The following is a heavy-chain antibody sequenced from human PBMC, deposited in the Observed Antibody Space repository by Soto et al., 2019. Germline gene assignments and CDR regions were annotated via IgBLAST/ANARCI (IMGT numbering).Heavy chain of an antibody. J-gene: IGHJ4*02. CDR1: GGSFSGYY. Sequence: QVQLQQWGEGLLKPSETLSLTCAVYGGSFSGYYWSWLRQPPGKGLEWIGEINNSGCTNYNPSLHPTVTIPVDTSKHQLALKLSSVTAADTAVYYCASGRIAVAGTRGGSFDYLGQGTLVTVSA. CDR3: ASGRIAVAGTRGGSFDY. CDR2: INNSGCT. V-gene: IGHV4-34*01. D-gene: IGHD6-19*01.